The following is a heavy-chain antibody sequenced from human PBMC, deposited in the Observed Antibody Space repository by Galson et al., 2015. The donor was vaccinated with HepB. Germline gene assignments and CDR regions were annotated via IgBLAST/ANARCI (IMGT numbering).Heavy chain of an antibody. CDR3: AKGRWGSSWSAQDY. CDR2: IYSSGST. J-gene: IGHJ4*02. V-gene: IGHV3-66*02. D-gene: IGHD6-13*01. CDR1: GFTVSSNY. Sequence: SLRLSCAASGFTVSSNYMSWVRQAPGKGLEWVSVIYSSGSTYYADSVKGRFTISRDNSKNTLYLQMNSLRAEDTAVYYCAKGRWGSSWSAQDYWAQGTLVTVSS.